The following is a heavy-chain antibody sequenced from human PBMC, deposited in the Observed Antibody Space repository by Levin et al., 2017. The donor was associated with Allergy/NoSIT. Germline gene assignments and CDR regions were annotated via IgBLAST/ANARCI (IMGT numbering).Heavy chain of an antibody. V-gene: IGHV3-11*05. CDR1: GFTFSEHY. D-gene: IGHD3-22*01. Sequence: GGSLRLSCAASGFTFSEHYINWVRQAPGKGLEWVSYISGSSSYSDYADSVKGRFTISRDNANDSVFLQMNSLSAEDTAIYYCARGGLPPQRPPTDYRGMDVWGQGTTVTVSS. CDR2: ISGSSSYS. J-gene: IGHJ6*02. CDR3: ARGGLPPQRPPTDYRGMDV.